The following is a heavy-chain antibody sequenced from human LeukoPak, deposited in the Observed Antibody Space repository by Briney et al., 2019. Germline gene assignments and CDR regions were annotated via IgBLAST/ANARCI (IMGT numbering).Heavy chain of an antibody. J-gene: IGHJ4*02. CDR1: GYTFTSYG. D-gene: IGHD3-16*02. V-gene: IGHV1-18*01. CDR2: ISAYNGNT. CDR3: ARDMITFGGVIEGEDY. Sequence: GASVKVSCKASGYTFTSYGISWVRQAPGQGLEWMGWISAYNGNTNYAQKLQGRVTMTTDTSTSTAYMELRSLRSGDTAVYYCARDMITFGGVIEGEDYWGQGTLVTVSS.